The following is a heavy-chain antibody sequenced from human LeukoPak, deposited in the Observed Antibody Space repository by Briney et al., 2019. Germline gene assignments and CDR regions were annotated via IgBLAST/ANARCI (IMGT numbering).Heavy chain of an antibody. CDR1: GGSISSSSYY. V-gene: IGHV4-39*07. J-gene: IGHJ4*02. Sequence: SETLSLTCTVSGGSISSSSYYWGWIRQPPGKGLEWIGSIYYSGSTYYNPSLKSRVTISVDTSKNQFSLKLSSVTAADTAVYYCARDLDYYDSSGYYRLFDYWGQGTLVTVSS. CDR2: IYYSGST. D-gene: IGHD3-22*01. CDR3: ARDLDYYDSSGYYRLFDY.